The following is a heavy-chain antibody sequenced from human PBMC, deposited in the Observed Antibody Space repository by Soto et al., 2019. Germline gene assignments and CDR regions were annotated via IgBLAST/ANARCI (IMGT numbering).Heavy chain of an antibody. J-gene: IGHJ4*02. CDR2: IISSGITV. CDR3: ARDSVLSEYNDSGHDY. V-gene: IGHV3-48*01. CDR1: GFTFSNYD. Sequence: GGSLRLSCAASGFTFSNYDMNWVRQAPGKGLEWVSYIISSGITVYYADSVKGRFTISRDNAKNSLYLQMNSLRAEDTAVYFCARDSVLSEYNDSGHDYWGQGTLVTVSS. D-gene: IGHD3-22*01.